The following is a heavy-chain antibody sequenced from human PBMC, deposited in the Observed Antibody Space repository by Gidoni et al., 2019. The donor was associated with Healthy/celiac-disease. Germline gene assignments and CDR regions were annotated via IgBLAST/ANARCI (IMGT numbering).Heavy chain of an antibody. CDR1: GFTFSSYS. CDR2: ISSSSSTI. V-gene: IGHV3-48*01. D-gene: IGHD3-22*01. J-gene: IGHJ6*02. CDR3: ARDLLRRVYYYYGMDV. Sequence: EVQLVESGGGLVQPGGSLSLSCAASGFTFSSYSMNWVRQAPGKGLEWVSYISSSSSTIYYADSVKGRFTISRDNAKNSLYLQMNSLRAEDTAVYYCARDLLRRVYYYYGMDVWGQGTTVTVSS.